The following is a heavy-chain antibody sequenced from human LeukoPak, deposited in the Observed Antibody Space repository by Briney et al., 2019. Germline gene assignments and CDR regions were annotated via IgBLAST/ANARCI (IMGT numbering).Heavy chain of an antibody. V-gene: IGHV3-23*01. CDR2: ISGSGGGT. Sequence: PGGSLRLSCAASGFTFSSYATSWVRQAPGKGLEWVSGISGSGGGTYYADSVKGRFTISRDNSKKTLYLQLSSLRAEDTAVYYCAKGPPLNWFDPWGQGTLVTVSS. J-gene: IGHJ5*02. CDR1: GFTFSSYA. CDR3: AKGPPLNWFDP.